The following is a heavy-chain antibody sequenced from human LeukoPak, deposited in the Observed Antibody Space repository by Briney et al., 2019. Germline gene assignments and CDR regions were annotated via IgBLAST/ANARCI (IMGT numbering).Heavy chain of an antibody. CDR3: AREVYGDRYDY. CDR1: GYNFTNYW. V-gene: IGHV3-7*01. J-gene: IGHJ4*02. CDR2: IKQDGSEK. D-gene: IGHD4-17*01. Sequence: GESLKISCKGSGYNFTNYWIGWVRQAPGKGLEWVANIKQDGSEKYYVDSVKGRFTISRDNAKNSLYLQMNSLRAEDTAVYYCAREVYGDRYDYWGQGTLVTVSS.